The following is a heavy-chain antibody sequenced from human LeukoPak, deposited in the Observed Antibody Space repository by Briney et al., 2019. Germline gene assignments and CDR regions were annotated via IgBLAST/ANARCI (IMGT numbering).Heavy chain of an antibody. V-gene: IGHV3-21*01. D-gene: IGHD5-18*01. Sequence: GGSLRLSCAASGFTFSSYSMNWVRQAPGKGLEWVSSISSSSSYIYYADSVKGRFTISRDSAKNSLYLQMNSLRAEDTAVYYCAREGIQLWPPDYWGQGALVTVSS. CDR1: GFTFSSYS. J-gene: IGHJ4*02. CDR3: AREGIQLWPPDY. CDR2: ISSSSSYI.